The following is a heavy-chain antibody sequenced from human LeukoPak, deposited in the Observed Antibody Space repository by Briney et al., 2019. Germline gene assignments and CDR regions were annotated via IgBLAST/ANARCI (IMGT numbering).Heavy chain of an antibody. J-gene: IGHJ5*02. CDR3: AKAPYGIVGATSWFDP. V-gene: IGHV3-23*01. CDR2: ISGSGGST. D-gene: IGHD1-26*01. Sequence: GSLRLSCAASGFTFSSYAMSWVRQAPGKGLEWVSAISGSGGSTYYADSVKGRFTISRDNSKNTLYLQMNSLRAEDTAVYYCAKAPYGIVGATSWFDPWGQGTLVTVSS. CDR1: GFTFSSYA.